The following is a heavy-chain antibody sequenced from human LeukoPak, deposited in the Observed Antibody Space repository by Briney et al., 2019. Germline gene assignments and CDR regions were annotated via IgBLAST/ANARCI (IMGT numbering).Heavy chain of an antibody. V-gene: IGHV1-69*13. CDR1: GGTFSSYA. CDR3: ATAGGDGYNPFDY. J-gene: IGHJ4*02. D-gene: IGHD5-24*01. Sequence: SVKVSCKASGGTFSSYAISWVRQAPGQGLEWMGGIIPIFGTATYAQKFQGRVTITADESTSTAYMELSSLRSEDTAVYYCATAGGDGYNPFDYWGQGTLVTVSS. CDR2: IIPIFGTA.